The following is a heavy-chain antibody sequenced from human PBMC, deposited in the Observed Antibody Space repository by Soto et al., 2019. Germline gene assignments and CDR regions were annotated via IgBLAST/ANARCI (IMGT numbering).Heavy chain of an antibody. J-gene: IGHJ5*02. CDR3: ARDALVYYYDSSGYYTNWFDP. CDR2: ISAYNGNT. D-gene: IGHD3-22*01. CDR1: GYTFTSYG. Sequence: GASVKVSCKASGYTFTSYGISWVRQAPGQGLEWMGWISAYNGNTNYAQKLQGRVTMTTDTSTSTAYRELRSLRSDDTAVYYCARDALVYYYDSSGYYTNWFDPWGQGTLVTVSS. V-gene: IGHV1-18*01.